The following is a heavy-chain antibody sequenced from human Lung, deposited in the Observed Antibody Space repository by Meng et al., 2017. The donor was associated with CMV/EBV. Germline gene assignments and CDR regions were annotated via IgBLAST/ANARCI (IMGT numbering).Heavy chain of an antibody. CDR3: ARGQGGGSVGF. CDR2: INPNSGGT. J-gene: IGHJ3*01. V-gene: IGHV1-2*02. CDR1: GYTFTGYY. Sequence: SVXVSCKASGYTFTGYYMHWLRQAPGQGLEWMGWINPNSGGTNYAQKFQGRVTMTRDTSISTAYMELSRLRSDDAAVYYCARGQGGGSVGFWGHGTMVTVSS. D-gene: IGHD3-16*01.